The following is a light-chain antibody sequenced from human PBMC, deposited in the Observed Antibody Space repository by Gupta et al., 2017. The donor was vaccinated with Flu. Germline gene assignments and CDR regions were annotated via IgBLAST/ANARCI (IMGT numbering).Light chain of an antibody. J-gene: IGKJ1*01. CDR1: QSLLYSDGITY. V-gene: IGKV2-30*01. Sequence: ISCRSSQSLLYSDGITYVDWFQQRPGQSPRRRIYKVSNRDSGVPDRFSGSGSGTNCTLAISRVEAEDVAVYYCMQATHWPPTFGQGTKVEIK. CDR3: MQATHWPPT. CDR2: KVS.